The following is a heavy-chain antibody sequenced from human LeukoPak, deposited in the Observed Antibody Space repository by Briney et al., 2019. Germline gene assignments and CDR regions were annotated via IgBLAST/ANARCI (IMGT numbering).Heavy chain of an antibody. CDR3: AGDTSIVGVTGAGFDY. CDR2: IRDSGDTT. CDR1: GFTFSNYE. J-gene: IGHJ4*02. D-gene: IGHD1-26*01. V-gene: IGHV3-48*03. Sequence: PGGSLRLSCGASGFTFSNYEMNWVRQAPGKGLEWVAYIRDSGDTTYYADSVKGRFTISRDNAKKSLFLQMDSLRGEDTAVYYCAGDTSIVGVTGAGFDYWGQGTLVTVSS.